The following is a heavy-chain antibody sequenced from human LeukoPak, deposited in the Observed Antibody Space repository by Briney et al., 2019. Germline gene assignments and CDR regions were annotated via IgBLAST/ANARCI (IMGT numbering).Heavy chain of an antibody. CDR2: IKQDGTEK. D-gene: IGHD6-13*01. V-gene: IGHV3-7*01. J-gene: IGHJ5*02. CDR1: EFTFFTYW. Sequence: PGGSLRLSCAASEFTFFTYWMSWVRQAPGKGLEWVANIKQDGTEKYYVDSVEGRFTISRDNAKSSLYLQMNSLRAEDTAVYYCARRGSITSAVSWFDPWGQGTLVIVSS. CDR3: ARRGSITSAVSWFDP.